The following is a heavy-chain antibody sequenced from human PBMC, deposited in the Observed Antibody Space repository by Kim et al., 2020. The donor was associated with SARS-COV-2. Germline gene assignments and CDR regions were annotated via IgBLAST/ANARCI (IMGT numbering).Heavy chain of an antibody. CDR3: ARVNYYGSGSYYTIPYYFDD. D-gene: IGHD3-10*01. J-gene: IGHJ4*02. CDR1: GYTFTSYA. V-gene: IGHV7-4-1*02. Sequence: ASVKVSCKASGYTFTSYAMNWVRQAPGQGLEWMGWINTNTGNPTYAQGFTGRFVFSLDTSVSTAYLQISSLKAEDTAVYYCARVNYYGSGSYYTIPYYFDDWGQGTLVTVSS. CDR2: INTNTGNP.